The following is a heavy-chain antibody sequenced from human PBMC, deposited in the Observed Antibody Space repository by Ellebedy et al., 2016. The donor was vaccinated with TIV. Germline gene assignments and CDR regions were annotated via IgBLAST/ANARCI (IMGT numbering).Heavy chain of an antibody. CDR2: SDHDGSGT. D-gene: IGHD2-15*01. V-gene: IGHV3-74*01. J-gene: IGHJ4*02. CDR1: GFTLRNYW. Sequence: GGSLRLXXAASGFTLRNYWMPWVRQAPGKGLVWVSRSDHDGSGTGYADFVKGRFTISRDNAKNTVYLQMNSLRAEDTAVYYCARDLPATGYALDSWGQGTLVTVSS. CDR3: ARDLPATGYALDS.